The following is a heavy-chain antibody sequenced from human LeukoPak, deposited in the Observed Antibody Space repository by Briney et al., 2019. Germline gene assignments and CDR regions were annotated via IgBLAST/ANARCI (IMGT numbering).Heavy chain of an antibody. D-gene: IGHD3-9*01. CDR1: GFTFSSYS. CDR2: ISSSGTYV. CDR3: ARASSKQLAGYLPDGFDI. V-gene: IGHV3-21*01. J-gene: IGHJ3*02. Sequence: GGSLRLSCAASGFTFSSYSMNWVRQAPGKGLEWVSSISSSGTYVYYADSVKGRFTISRDNAKNSLSLQMNSLRADHAAVYYCARASSKQLAGYLPDGFDIWGQGTMVTVSS.